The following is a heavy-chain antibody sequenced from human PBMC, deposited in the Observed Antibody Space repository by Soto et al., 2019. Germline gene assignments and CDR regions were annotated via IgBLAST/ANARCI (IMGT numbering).Heavy chain of an antibody. CDR3: AKDSGLSVVVTAILK. V-gene: IGHV3-23*01. D-gene: IGHD2-21*02. CDR2: ISGSGGST. CDR1: GFTFSSYA. Sequence: GGSLRLSCAASGFTFSSYAMSWVRQAPGKGLEWVSAISGSGGSTYYADSAKGRFTISRDNSKNTLYLQMNSLRAEDTAVYYCAKDSGLSVVVTAILKWGQGTLVTVSS. J-gene: IGHJ4*02.